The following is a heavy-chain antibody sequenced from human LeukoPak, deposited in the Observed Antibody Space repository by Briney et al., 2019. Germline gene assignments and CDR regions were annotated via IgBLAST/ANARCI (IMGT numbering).Heavy chain of an antibody. J-gene: IGHJ4*02. CDR3: AREGGFGELPFDY. D-gene: IGHD3-10*01. Sequence: SVNVSCKASGGTFSSYAISWVRQAPGQGLEWMGRIIPILGIANYAQKFQGRVTITADKSTSTAYMELSSLRSDDTAVYYCAREGGFGELPFDYWGQGTLVTVSS. V-gene: IGHV1-69*04. CDR1: GGTFSSYA. CDR2: IIPILGIA.